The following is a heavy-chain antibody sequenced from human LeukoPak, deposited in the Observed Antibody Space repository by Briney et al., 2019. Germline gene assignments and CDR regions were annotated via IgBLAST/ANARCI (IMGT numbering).Heavy chain of an antibody. Sequence: GGSLRLSCAASGFTFSSYAMHWVRQAPGKGLEYVSAISSNGGSTYYANSVKGRFTISRDNSKNTLYLQMGSLRAEDMAVYYCARGQSSSSFFVPMDVWGKGTTVTVSS. J-gene: IGHJ6*03. CDR1: GFTFSSYA. D-gene: IGHD6-13*01. V-gene: IGHV3-64*01. CDR2: ISSNGGST. CDR3: ARGQSSSSFFVPMDV.